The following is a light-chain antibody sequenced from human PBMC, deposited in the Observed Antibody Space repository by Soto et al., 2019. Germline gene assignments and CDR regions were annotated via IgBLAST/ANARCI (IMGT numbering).Light chain of an antibody. CDR1: QSVGSN. V-gene: IGKV3-15*01. J-gene: IGKJ1*01. CDR2: GAS. CDR3: QQYNNWWT. Sequence: EIVMTQSPATLSVSPGERATLSCRASQSVGSNLAWYQQKPGQAPRLLISGASTRATGIPARFSGSGSETEFTLTISSLQSEDFAVYYCQQYNNWWTFGQGTKVEIK.